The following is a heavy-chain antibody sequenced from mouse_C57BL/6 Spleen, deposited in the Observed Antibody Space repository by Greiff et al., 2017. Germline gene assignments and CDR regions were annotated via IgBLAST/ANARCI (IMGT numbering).Heavy chain of an antibody. CDR1: GYSFTGYY. CDR3: ARMGFDYYGCLYGCCDV. CDR2: INPSTGGT. Sequence: EVQLQQSGPELVKPGASVKISCKASGYSFTGYYMNWVKQSPEKSLEWIGEINPSTGGTTYNQKFKAKATLTVDKSSGTAYMQLKSLTSEDSAVYCGARMGFDYYGCLYGCCDVWGTGTTVTVSA. D-gene: IGHD1-1*01. V-gene: IGHV1-42*01. J-gene: IGHJ1*03.